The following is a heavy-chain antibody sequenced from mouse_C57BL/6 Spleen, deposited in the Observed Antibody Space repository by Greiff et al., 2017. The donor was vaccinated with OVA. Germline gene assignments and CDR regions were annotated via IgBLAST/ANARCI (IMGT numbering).Heavy chain of an antibody. CDR3: ARRVDYDYDGRSSWFAY. V-gene: IGHV1-69*01. CDR2: IDPSDSYT. J-gene: IGHJ3*01. D-gene: IGHD2-4*01. Sequence: QVQLQQPGAELVMPGASVKLSCKASGYTFTSYWMHWVKQRPGQGLEWIGEIDPSDSYTNYNQKFKGKSTLTVDKSSSTAYMQLSSLTSEDSAVSYCARRVDYDYDGRSSWFAYWGQGTLVTVSA. CDR1: GYTFTSYW.